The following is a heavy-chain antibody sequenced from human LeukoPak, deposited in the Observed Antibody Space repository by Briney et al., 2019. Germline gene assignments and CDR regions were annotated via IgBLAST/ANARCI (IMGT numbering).Heavy chain of an antibody. V-gene: IGHV4-59*01. CDR2: IYYSGST. CDR3: ARGGSTRYYYYYMDV. D-gene: IGHD5-12*01. CDR1: DDSITMYY. J-gene: IGHJ6*03. Sequence: SETLSLTCTVSDDSITMYYWTWIRQPPGKGLEWIGYIYYSGSTNYNPSLKSRVTISVDTSKNQFSLKLSSVTAADTAVYYCARGGSTRYYYYYMDVWGKGTTVTISS.